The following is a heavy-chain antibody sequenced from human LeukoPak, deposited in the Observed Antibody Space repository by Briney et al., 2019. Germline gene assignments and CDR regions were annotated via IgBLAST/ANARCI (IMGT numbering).Heavy chain of an antibody. J-gene: IGHJ3*02. D-gene: IGHD5-24*01. CDR3: ARDNLKRWLQLTDAFDI. V-gene: IGHV1-46*01. Sequence: ASVKVSCKASGYTFTSYYMHWVRQAPGQGLEWMGIINPSGGSTSYAQKFQGRVAMTTDTSTSAAYMELRSLRSDDTAVYYCARDNLKRWLQLTDAFDIWGQGTMVTVSS. CDR1: GYTFTSYY. CDR2: INPSGGST.